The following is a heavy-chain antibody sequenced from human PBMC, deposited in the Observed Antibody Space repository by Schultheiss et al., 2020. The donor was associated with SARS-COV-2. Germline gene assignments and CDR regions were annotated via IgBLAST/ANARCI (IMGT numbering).Heavy chain of an antibody. J-gene: IGHJ6*02. CDR3: TTGVTVTTGEFGMDV. V-gene: IGHV3-15*07. D-gene: IGHD4-17*01. Sequence: GGSLRLSCAASGFTFSSYWMHWVRQAPGKGLEWVGHIKSKTDGGTTDYAAPVKGRFTISRDDSKNTLYLQMNSLKTEDTAVYYCTTGVTVTTGEFGMDVWGQGTTVTVSS. CDR1: GFTFSSYW. CDR2: IKSKTDGGTT.